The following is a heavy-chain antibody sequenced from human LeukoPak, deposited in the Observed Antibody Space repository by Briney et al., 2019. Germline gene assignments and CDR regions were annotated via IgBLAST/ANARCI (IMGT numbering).Heavy chain of an antibody. CDR1: GYTFTGYY. V-gene: IGHV1-2*02. Sequence: ASVTVSCKASGYTFTGYYMHWVRQAPGQGLEWMGWINPNSGGTNYAQKFQGRVTMTRDTSISTAYMELSRLRSDDTAVYYCARPLWFGELLAYNWFDPWGQGTLVTVSS. CDR3: ARPLWFGELLAYNWFDP. J-gene: IGHJ5*02. D-gene: IGHD3-10*01. CDR2: INPNSGGT.